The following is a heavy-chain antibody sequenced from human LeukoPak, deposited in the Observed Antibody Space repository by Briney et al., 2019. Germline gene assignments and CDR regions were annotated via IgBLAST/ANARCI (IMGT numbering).Heavy chain of an antibody. D-gene: IGHD6-13*01. CDR1: GYTFTSYY. J-gene: IGHJ4*02. Sequence: ASVKVSCKASGYTFTSYYMHWVRQAPGQGLEWMGIINPSDGSTSYTQKFQGRVTMTRDTSTSTVYMELSSLRFEDTAVYYCARTRIAAAGEPIDYWGQGTLVTVSS. V-gene: IGHV1-46*01. CDR2: INPSDGST. CDR3: ARTRIAAAGEPIDY.